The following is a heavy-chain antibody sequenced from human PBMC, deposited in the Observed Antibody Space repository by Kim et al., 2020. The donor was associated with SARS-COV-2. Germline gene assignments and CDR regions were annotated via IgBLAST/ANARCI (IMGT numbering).Heavy chain of an antibody. CDR3: ASLLRITMTVEVHFAFFI. CDR2: INPDSGGT. D-gene: IGHD3-22*01. J-gene: IGHJ3*02. CDR1: GYTFTGYY. V-gene: IGHV1-2*02. Sequence: ASVKVSCKASGYTFTGYYMHWVRQAPGQGLEWMGWINPDSGGTKYSQKLQGRVTMTRDTSTSTAYMELSRLRSDDTAVYYCASLLRITMTVEVHFAFFIMGQGTTFTASS.